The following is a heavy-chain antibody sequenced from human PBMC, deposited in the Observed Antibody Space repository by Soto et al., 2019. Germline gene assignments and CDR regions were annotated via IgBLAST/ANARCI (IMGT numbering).Heavy chain of an antibody. Sequence: QVQLVQSGAEVKKPGASVKVSCKASGYTFTSYGISWGRQAPGQGLEWMGWISNYNGDTNYAQKLQGRVTLTTDTSTSTAYMELRSLKSDGTAVYYCTRGGQLFAGNDFDCWGQGPLVTVSS. J-gene: IGHJ4*02. D-gene: IGHD3-10*02. CDR3: TRGGQLFAGNDFDC. V-gene: IGHV1-18*01. CDR1: GYTFTSYG. CDR2: ISNYNGDT.